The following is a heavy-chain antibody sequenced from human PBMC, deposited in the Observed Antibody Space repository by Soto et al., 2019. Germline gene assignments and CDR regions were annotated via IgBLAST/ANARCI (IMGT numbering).Heavy chain of an antibody. CDR3: ARVGRDNYGMDV. CDR2: INHSGST. J-gene: IGHJ6*02. CDR1: GGSFSGYY. Sequence: PSETLSLTCAVYGGSFSGYYWSWIRQPPGKGLGWIGEINHSGSTNYNPSLKSRVTISVDTSKNQFSLKLSSVTAADTAVYYCARVGRDNYGMDVWGQGTTVTVSS. V-gene: IGHV4-34*01.